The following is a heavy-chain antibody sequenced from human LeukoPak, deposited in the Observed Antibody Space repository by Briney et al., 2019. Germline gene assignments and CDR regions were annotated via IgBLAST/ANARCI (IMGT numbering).Heavy chain of an antibody. CDR2: ISSSSSYI. J-gene: IGHJ5*02. CDR1: GFTFSSYS. V-gene: IGHV3-21*01. Sequence: PGGSLRLSSAASGFTFSSYSMNWVRQAPGKGLEWVSSISSSSSYIYYADSVKGRFTISRDNAKNSLYLQMNSLRAEDTAVYYCANKIPLTGYSSSWYRDNWFDPWGQGTLVTVSS. CDR3: ANKIPLTGYSSSWYRDNWFDP. D-gene: IGHD6-13*01.